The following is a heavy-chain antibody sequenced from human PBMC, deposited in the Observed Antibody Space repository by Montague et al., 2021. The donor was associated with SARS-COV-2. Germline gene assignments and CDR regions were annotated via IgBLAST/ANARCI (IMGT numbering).Heavy chain of an antibody. J-gene: IGHJ4*02. Sequence: TLSLTCTVSGGSISTGGNSWSWIRQPPGRGLELIGYIYVSGTTYYSPSFRSRVTIAVDRSKNQFSLRLESVTPEDTAVYYCARTSASSDYWGQGTLVTVSS. CDR2: IYVSGTT. CDR1: GGSISTGGNS. CDR3: ARTSASSDY. V-gene: IGHV4-30-2*01. D-gene: IGHD1-26*01.